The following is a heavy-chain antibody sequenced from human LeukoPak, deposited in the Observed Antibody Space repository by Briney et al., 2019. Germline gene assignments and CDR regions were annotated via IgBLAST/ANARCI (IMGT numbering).Heavy chain of an antibody. CDR1: GVSFSGYY. Sequence: KSSETLSLTCGVYGVSFSGYYWTWIRQPPGKGLEWIGEINHIGNTNYNPSLKSRVTMSVDTSKNQFSLKLSFVTAADTAVYYCAREAGYSYGTYYSYYYMDVWDKGTTVTVSS. D-gene: IGHD5-18*01. V-gene: IGHV4-34*01. CDR3: AREAGYSYGTYYSYYYMDV. CDR2: INHIGNT. J-gene: IGHJ6*03.